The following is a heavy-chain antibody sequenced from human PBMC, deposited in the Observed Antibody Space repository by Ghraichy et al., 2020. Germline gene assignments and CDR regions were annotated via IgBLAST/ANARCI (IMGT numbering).Heavy chain of an antibody. CDR3: VRDSVAANGGY. V-gene: IGHV3-7*03. CDR1: GFIFSKYW. J-gene: IGHJ4*02. D-gene: IGHD2-21*02. CDR2: IKEDGSDT. Sequence: GESLNISCAASGFIFSKYWMGWVRQPPGKGLDWVAIIKEDGSDTKYADSVKGRFTISRDNAKNSLFLHMSSLRAEDTAVYYCVRDSVAANGGYWGQGTLVTVSS.